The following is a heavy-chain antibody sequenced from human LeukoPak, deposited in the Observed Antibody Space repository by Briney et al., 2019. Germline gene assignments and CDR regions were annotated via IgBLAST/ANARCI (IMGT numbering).Heavy chain of an antibody. CDR2: ISYDSSTI. CDR3: AGRSCSDGICPFDF. D-gene: IGHD2-15*01. Sequence: GGSLRLSCVVSGFSFSSYSMNWVRQAPGKGLEWVSSISYDSSTIYYADSVKGRFTISRDNAKNSLRLQMNSLRAEDTAIYYCAGRSCSDGICPFDFWDQGTLVTVSS. CDR1: GFSFSSYS. V-gene: IGHV3-21*01. J-gene: IGHJ4*02.